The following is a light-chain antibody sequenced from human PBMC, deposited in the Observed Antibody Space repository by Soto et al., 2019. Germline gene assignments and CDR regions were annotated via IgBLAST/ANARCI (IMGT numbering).Light chain of an antibody. J-gene: IGKJ1*01. V-gene: IGKV1-5*03. CDR3: HQYNSYSPEWT. Sequence: DIQMTQSPSTLSASVGDRVTITCRASQSIGEWLAWYQQKPGKAPKLLIYKASTLESGVPSRFRGSGSGTDFALIITSRQPDDFATYYCHQYNSYSPEWTFGQGTKVESK. CDR2: KAS. CDR1: QSIGEW.